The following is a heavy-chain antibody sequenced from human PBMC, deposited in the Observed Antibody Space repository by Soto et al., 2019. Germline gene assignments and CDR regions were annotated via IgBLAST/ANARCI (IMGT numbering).Heavy chain of an antibody. D-gene: IGHD2-15*01. Sequence: GGSLRLSCAASGFTFSSYSMNWVRQAPGKGLEWVSSISSSSSYIYYADSVKSRFTISRDNAKNSLYLQMNSLRAEDTAVYYCARDAVVVAATLDYWGQGTLVTVSS. J-gene: IGHJ4*02. V-gene: IGHV3-21*01. CDR2: ISSSSSYI. CDR3: ARDAVVVAATLDY. CDR1: GFTFSSYS.